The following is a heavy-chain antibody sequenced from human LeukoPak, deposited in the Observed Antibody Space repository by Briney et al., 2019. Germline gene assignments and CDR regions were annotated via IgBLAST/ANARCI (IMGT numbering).Heavy chain of an antibody. V-gene: IGHV3-7*01. CDR3: ARTAIPKNFAY. CDR2: IKQDGNEK. CDR1: GFTFSSYW. J-gene: IGHJ4*02. Sequence: SGGSLRLSCAASGFTFSSYWMSWVRQAPGKELEWVANIKQDGNEKYYVDSVKGRFTISRDNAKNSLYLQMNSLRAEDTAVYYCARTAIPKNFAYWGQGTLVTVSS.